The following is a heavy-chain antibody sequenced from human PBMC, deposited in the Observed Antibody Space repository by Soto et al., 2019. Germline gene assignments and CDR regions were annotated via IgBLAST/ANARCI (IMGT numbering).Heavy chain of an antibody. J-gene: IGHJ6*02. Sequence: QVQLVESGGGLVRPGGSLRLSCEASGFTFRDYYMTWFRQAPGKGLEWLSYIDSSTKYTNYADSMKRRFTISRDNAKNSPYLQMNSLRADDTAVYYCARGYYYTMDVRGQGTMVTVSS. V-gene: IGHV3-11*05. CDR2: IDSSTKYT. CDR1: GFTFRDYY. CDR3: ARGYYYTMDV.